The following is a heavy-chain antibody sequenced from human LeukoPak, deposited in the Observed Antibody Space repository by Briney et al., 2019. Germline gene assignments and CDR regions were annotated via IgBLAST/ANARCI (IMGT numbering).Heavy chain of an antibody. CDR2: IYPGDSDT. Sequence: GESLKISCKGSGYSFTNYWIGWVRQMPGKGLEWMGIIYPGDSDTGYSPSFQGQVTISADKSISTAYLQWSSLKASDTAMYYCASASGSPNYYYGMDVWGQGTTVTVSS. D-gene: IGHD3-10*01. CDR1: GYSFTNYW. CDR3: ASASGSPNYYYGMDV. J-gene: IGHJ6*02. V-gene: IGHV5-51*01.